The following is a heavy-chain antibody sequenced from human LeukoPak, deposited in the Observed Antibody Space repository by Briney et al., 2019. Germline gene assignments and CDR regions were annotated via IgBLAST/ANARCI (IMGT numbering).Heavy chain of an antibody. V-gene: IGHV3-30-3*01. CDR1: GFTFSSYT. J-gene: IGHJ4*02. CDR3: AREDYGGVYFDY. Sequence: GRSLRLSCAASGFTFSSYTMHWVRQAPGKGLEWVAVMSYDGSNKYHADSVKGRFTISRDNSKNTLDLQMNSLRTEDTAVYYCAREDYGGVYFDYWGQGTLVTVSS. CDR2: MSYDGSNK. D-gene: IGHD4/OR15-4a*01.